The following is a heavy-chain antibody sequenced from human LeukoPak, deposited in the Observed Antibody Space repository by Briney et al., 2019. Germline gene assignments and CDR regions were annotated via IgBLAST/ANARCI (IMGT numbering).Heavy chain of an antibody. J-gene: IGHJ4*02. CDR2: IYPSGST. CDR3: ASQGGGYFYYFDY. V-gene: IGHV4-30-2*01. D-gene: IGHD2-21*02. Sequence: TSQTLSLTCAVSGGSISSAGYSWSWIRQPPGKGLEWIGYIYPSGSTYYNPSLKSRVTISVDRSKNQFSLKLSSVTAADTAVYYCASQGGGYFYYFDYWGQGTLVTVSS. CDR1: GGSISSAGYS.